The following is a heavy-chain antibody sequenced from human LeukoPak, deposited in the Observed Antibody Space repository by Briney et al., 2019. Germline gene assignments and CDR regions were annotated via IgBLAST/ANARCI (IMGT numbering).Heavy chain of an antibody. CDR1: GGSISSYY. CDR3: ARHSYDFWSGYMPFDP. J-gene: IGHJ5*02. V-gene: IGHV4-4*09. D-gene: IGHD3-3*01. Sequence: PSETLSLTCTVSGGSISSYYWSWVRQPPGKGLEWIGYIYTSGSTNYNPSLKSRVTISVDTSKNHFSLKLSSVTAADTAVYYCARHSYDFWSGYMPFDPWGQGTLVTVSS. CDR2: IYTSGST.